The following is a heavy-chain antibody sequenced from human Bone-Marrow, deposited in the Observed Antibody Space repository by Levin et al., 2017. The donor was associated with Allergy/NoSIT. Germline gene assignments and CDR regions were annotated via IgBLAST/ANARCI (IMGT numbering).Heavy chain of an antibody. D-gene: IGHD5/OR15-5a*01. J-gene: IGHJ4*02. CDR3: AKQSGHSVYHPFDH. V-gene: IGHV3-23*01. CDR1: GFTFSSYA. Sequence: PGGSLRLSCVASGFTFSSYAVSWVRQAPGKGLEWVSTITGSGTSTYYADSVKGRFTISRDTSKNTLYLEMNSLRAEDTAVYYCAKQSGHSVYHPFDHWGQGTLVTVSS. CDR2: ITGSGTST.